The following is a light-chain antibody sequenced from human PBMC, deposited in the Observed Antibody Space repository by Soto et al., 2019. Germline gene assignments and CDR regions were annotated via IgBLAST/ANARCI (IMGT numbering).Light chain of an antibody. Sequence: QSALTQAASVSGSPGQSITISCTGTATDVGAYNYVSWYQQHPGRAPKLIIYAVTDRPSGVADRFSGSKSGDTASLTISGLQAEDEAHYYCSSFTSSTTLLFGGGTKVTVL. V-gene: IGLV2-14*01. CDR2: AVT. CDR1: ATDVGAYNY. CDR3: SSFTSSTTLL. J-gene: IGLJ2*01.